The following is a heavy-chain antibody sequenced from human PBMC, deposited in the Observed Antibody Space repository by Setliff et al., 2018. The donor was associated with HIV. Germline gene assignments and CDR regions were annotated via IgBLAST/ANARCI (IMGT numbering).Heavy chain of an antibody. CDR3: ARSRAAGFDY. J-gene: IGHJ4*02. CDR2: MSYDGNNK. V-gene: IGHV3-30*07. D-gene: IGHD6-13*01. CDR1: GFIFSSYA. Sequence: GGSLRLSCAASGFIFSSYAMHWVRQAPGKGLEWVAVMSYDGNNKYYADSVKGRFTISRDNDNNSLYLQMSGLSAEDTAVYYCARSRAAGFDYWGQGTLVTVSS.